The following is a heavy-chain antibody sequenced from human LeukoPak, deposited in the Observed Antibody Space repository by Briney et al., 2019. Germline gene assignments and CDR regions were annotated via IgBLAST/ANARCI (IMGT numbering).Heavy chain of an antibody. CDR2: INANNDDT. V-gene: IGHV1-2*02. CDR3: ARDPIDGYYHFDF. Sequence: ASVKVSCKASGYTFTNYHIHWVRQAPGQGREWMGWINANNDDTKYVRKFQGRVTMTRDTSISTGYMELNSLISDDTAVYYCARDPIDGYYHFDFWGQGTLVTVAS. J-gene: IGHJ4*02. D-gene: IGHD1-26*01. CDR1: GYTFTNYH.